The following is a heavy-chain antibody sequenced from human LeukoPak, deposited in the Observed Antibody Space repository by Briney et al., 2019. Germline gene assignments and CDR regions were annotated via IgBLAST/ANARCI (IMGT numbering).Heavy chain of an antibody. D-gene: IGHD2-2*01. CDR3: ARGAKYLNWFDP. CDR1: GYTFTRYY. Sequence: ASVQVSCQASGYTFTRYYMHWVRQAPGQGLAWMGWINPNSGGTNYEQKFQGRETMIRDTSNSTAYMELSRLRCDDTAVYYCARGAKYLNWFDPWGQGTLVTVSS. CDR2: INPNSGGT. J-gene: IGHJ5*02. V-gene: IGHV1-2*02.